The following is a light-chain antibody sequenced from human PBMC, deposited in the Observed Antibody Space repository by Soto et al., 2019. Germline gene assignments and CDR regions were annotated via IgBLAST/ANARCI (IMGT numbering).Light chain of an antibody. CDR3: QQTDRTPLT. CDR2: AAS. V-gene: IGKV1-39*01. CDR1: QPIDTY. Sequence: DIQMTQSPSSLSASVGDRVTISCRASQPIDTYLNWYQHEPGIAPKLLIYAASSLQTGVPSRFSGDGSGTNFTLTITNLQPGDFAVYYCQQTDRTPLTFGGGTEVETK. J-gene: IGKJ4*01.